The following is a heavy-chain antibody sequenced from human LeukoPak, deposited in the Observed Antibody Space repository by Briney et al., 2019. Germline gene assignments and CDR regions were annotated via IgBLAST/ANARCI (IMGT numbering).Heavy chain of an antibody. CDR1: GYTFTSYY. Sequence: GASVKVSCKASGYTFTSYYMHWVRQAPGQGLEWMGIINPSGGSTSYAQKFQGRVTTTRDTSTSTVYMELSSLRSEDTAVYYCATEYCSGGSCYQYYYYFDYWGQGTLVTVSS. D-gene: IGHD2-15*01. V-gene: IGHV1-46*01. CDR3: ATEYCSGGSCYQYYYYFDY. CDR2: INPSGGST. J-gene: IGHJ4*02.